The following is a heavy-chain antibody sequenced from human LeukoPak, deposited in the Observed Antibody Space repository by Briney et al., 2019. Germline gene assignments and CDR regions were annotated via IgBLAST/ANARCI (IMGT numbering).Heavy chain of an antibody. V-gene: IGHV4-38-2*02. CDR3: ARARESPTLDY. Sequence: PSETLSLTCTVSGYSISSGYSWGWIRQPPGKGLEWIGRVYHSGNTYCNPSLKSRVTISVDTSKNQFSLKLSSVTAADTAVYYCARARESPTLDYWGQGTLVTVSS. J-gene: IGHJ4*02. D-gene: IGHD5-12*01. CDR2: VYHSGNT. CDR1: GYSISSGYS.